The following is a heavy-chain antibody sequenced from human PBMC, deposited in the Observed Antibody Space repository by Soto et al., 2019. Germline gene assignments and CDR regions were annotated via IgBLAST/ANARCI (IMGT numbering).Heavy chain of an antibody. D-gene: IGHD2-15*01. J-gene: IGHJ4*02. CDR3: ARVGVVVVAGPFDY. CDR1: GGSFSGYY. Sequence: SETLSLTCAVYGGSFSGYYWSWIRQPPGKGLEWIGEINHSGSTNYNPSLKSRVTISVDTSKNQFSLKLSSVTAADTAVYYCARVGVVVVAGPFDYWGQGTLVTVSS. CDR2: INHSGST. V-gene: IGHV4-34*01.